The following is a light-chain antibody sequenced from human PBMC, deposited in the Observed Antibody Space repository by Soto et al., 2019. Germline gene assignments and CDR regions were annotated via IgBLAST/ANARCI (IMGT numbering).Light chain of an antibody. Sequence: QSALTQPASFSGSPGQSIAISCTRTSSDVGSYNLVAWYQQHPGKTPKLMIYEVSKRPSGVSNRFSGSKSGNTASLTISGLQAEDEADYYCCSYAGSSTLVFGGGTTLTVL. CDR3: CSYAGSSTLV. CDR1: SSDVGSYNL. V-gene: IGLV2-23*02. CDR2: EVS. J-gene: IGLJ3*02.